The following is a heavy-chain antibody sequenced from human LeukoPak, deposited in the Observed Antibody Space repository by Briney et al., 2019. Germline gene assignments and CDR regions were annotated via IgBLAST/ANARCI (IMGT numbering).Heavy chain of an antibody. V-gene: IGHV3-23*01. J-gene: IGHJ4*02. CDR3: AKAPVTSCRGAYCYPFDS. CDR2: ISGSGGST. Sequence: GGSLRLSCAASGFTFSSYAMSWVRQAPGKGLEWVSAISGSGGSTYYADSVKGRFTISRDNSKNTLYLQMNSLRAEDTAVYFCAKAPVTSCRGAYCYPFDSWGQGTRVAVSP. CDR1: GFTFSSYA. D-gene: IGHD2-21*01.